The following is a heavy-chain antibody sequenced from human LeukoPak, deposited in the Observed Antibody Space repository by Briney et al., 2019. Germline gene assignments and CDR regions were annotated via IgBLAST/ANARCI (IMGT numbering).Heavy chain of an antibody. CDR2: INPSSGGT. CDR1: GYTFTSYD. J-gene: IGHJ4*02. Sequence: GASVKVSCKAAGYTFTSYDINWLRQPPGQGLAWVGWINPSSGGTNYVQTVHGWVTITRDRSISTVYRELSRLRSDDTAVYYCARDLEGYCSGGSCYNLVCFDYWRQGTLVSVRS. V-gene: IGHV1-2*04. CDR3: ARDLEGYCSGGSCYNLVCFDY. D-gene: IGHD2-15*01.